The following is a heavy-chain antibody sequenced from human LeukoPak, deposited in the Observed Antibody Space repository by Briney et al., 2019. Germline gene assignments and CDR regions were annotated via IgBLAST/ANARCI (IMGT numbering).Heavy chain of an antibody. Sequence: GGSLRLSCAASGFTVSSNYMSWVRQAPGKGLEWVPVIYSGGSTYYADSVKGRFTISRDNSKNALYLQMNSLRAEDTAVYYCARSYDFWSGANWFDPWGQGTLVTVSS. CDR2: IYSGGST. D-gene: IGHD3-3*01. J-gene: IGHJ5*02. CDR1: GFTVSSNY. CDR3: ARSYDFWSGANWFDP. V-gene: IGHV3-53*01.